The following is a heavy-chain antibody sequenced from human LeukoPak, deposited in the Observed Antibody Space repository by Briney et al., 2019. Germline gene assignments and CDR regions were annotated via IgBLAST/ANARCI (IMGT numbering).Heavy chain of an antibody. CDR3: ARLMGDRTIYDY. V-gene: IGHV3-7*01. Sequence: PGGSLRLSCAASGFTLGTSWMSWVLQAAGKGLEWVASTNQGGSATNYLESVKGRFTISRDNAMNSCFLQMNSLRAEDTAVYYCARLMGDRTIYDYWGEGILVTVSS. CDR2: TNQGGSAT. J-gene: IGHJ4*02. CDR1: GFTLGTSW. D-gene: IGHD1-26*01.